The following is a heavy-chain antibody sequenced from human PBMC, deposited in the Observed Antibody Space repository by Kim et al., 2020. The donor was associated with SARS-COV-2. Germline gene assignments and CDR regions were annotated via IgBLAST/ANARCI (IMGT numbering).Heavy chain of an antibody. CDR3: ARLVVIGPVLPQLQYNWFDP. J-gene: IGHJ5*02. CDR2: INHSGST. D-gene: IGHD6-19*01. V-gene: IGHV4-34*01. Sequence: SETLSLTCAVYGGSFSGYYWSWIRQPPGKGLEWIGEINHSGSTNYNPSLKSRVTISVDTSKNQFSLKLSSVTAADTAVYYCARLVVIGPVLPQLQYNWFDPWGQGTLVTVSS. CDR1: GGSFSGYY.